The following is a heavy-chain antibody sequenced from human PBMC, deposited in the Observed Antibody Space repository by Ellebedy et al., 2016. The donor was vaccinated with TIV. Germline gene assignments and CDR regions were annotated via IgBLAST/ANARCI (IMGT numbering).Heavy chain of an antibody. V-gene: IGHV3-33*01. Sequence: PGGSLRLSCAPSGFIFSHYHMHWVRQAPGKGLEWVAIIWSDGSEEYYAASVKGRFTLSRDNSKNTLYLQMNSLTAKDTAVYYCAREVLGGQGDMDVWGQGTTVTVSS. D-gene: IGHD3-10*01. CDR2: IWSDGSEE. J-gene: IGHJ6*02. CDR1: GFIFSHYH. CDR3: AREVLGGQGDMDV.